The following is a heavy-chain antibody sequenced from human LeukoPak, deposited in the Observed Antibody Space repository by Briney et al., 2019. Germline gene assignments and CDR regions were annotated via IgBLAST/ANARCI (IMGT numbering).Heavy chain of an antibody. Sequence: GGSLRLSCAASGFTFSSYEMNWVRQAPGKGLEWVSYISSSGSTIYYADSVKGRFTISRDNAKNSLYLQMNSLRAEDTAVYYCARDHYYYGSGSYNWFDPWGQGTLVTVSS. CDR2: ISSSGSTI. CDR3: ARDHYYYGSGSYNWFDP. J-gene: IGHJ5*02. CDR1: GFTFSSYE. V-gene: IGHV3-48*03. D-gene: IGHD3-10*01.